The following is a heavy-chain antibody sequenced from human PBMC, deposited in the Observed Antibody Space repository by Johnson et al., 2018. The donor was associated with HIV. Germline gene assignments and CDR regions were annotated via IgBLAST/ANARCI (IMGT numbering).Heavy chain of an antibody. Sequence: QVQLVESGGGVVQPGRSLRLSCAASGFTFSSYAMHWVRQAPGKGLEWVAVISYDGSNKYQADSVKGRFTISRDNSKNTLYLQMNSLRAKDTAVYYCARDKGTNFSGWYRESDAFDIWGQGTMVTVSS. D-gene: IGHD6-19*01. CDR2: ISYDGSNK. V-gene: IGHV3-30*04. CDR3: ARDKGTNFSGWYRESDAFDI. J-gene: IGHJ3*02. CDR1: GFTFSSYA.